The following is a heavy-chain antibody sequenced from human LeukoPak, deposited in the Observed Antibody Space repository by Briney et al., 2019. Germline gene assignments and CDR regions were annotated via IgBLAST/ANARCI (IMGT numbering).Heavy chain of an antibody. Sequence: GGSLRLSCAASGFTFSSYGMHWVRQAPGKGLEWVAVISYDGSNKYYADSVKGRFTISRDNSKNTLYLQMNSLRAEDTAVYYCAKDAISNDGFDYWGQGTLLTVSS. J-gene: IGHJ4*02. CDR2: ISYDGSNK. CDR3: AKDAISNDGFDY. CDR1: GFTFSSYG. D-gene: IGHD1-1*01. V-gene: IGHV3-30*18.